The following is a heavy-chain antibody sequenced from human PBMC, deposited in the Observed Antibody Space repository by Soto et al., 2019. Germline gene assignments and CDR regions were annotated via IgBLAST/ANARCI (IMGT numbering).Heavy chain of an antibody. CDR2: IYYSGST. J-gene: IGHJ3*02. Sequence: PSETLSLTCTVSGGSISSYYWSWIRQPPGKGLEWIGYIYYSGSTNYNPSLKSRVTISVDTSKNQFSLKLSSVTAADTAVYYCARKALRDAFDIRGQRTTVTGSS. V-gene: IGHV4-59*01. CDR3: ARKALRDAFDI. D-gene: IGHD6-6*01. CDR1: GGSISSYY.